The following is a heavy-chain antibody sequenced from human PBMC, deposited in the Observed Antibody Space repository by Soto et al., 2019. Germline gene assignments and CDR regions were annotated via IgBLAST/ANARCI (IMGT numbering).Heavy chain of an antibody. CDR3: ARLELLRVSYGMDV. CDR2: IIPIFGTA. V-gene: IGHV1-69*13. CDR1: GGTFSSCA. Sequence: SVKVSCKASGGTFSSCAISWVRQAPGQGLEWMGGIIPIFGTANYAQKFQGRVTITADESTSTAYMELSSLRSEDTAVYYCARLELLRVSYGMDVWGQGTTVTVYS. J-gene: IGHJ6*02. D-gene: IGHD2-15*01.